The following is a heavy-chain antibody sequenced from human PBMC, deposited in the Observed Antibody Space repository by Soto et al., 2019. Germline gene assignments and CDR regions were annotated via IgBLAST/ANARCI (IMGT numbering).Heavy chain of an antibody. V-gene: IGHV3-23*01. J-gene: IGHJ4*02. D-gene: IGHD6-13*01. CDR1: GFTFSSYA. Sequence: GGSLRLSCAASGFTFSSYAMSWVRQAPGKGLEWVSAISGSGGSTYYADSVKGRFTISRDNSKNTLYLQMNSLRAEDTAVYYCARGIAAAALKGVSSGWYQDYWGQGTLVTVSS. CDR3: ARGIAAAALKGVSSGWYQDY. CDR2: ISGSGGST.